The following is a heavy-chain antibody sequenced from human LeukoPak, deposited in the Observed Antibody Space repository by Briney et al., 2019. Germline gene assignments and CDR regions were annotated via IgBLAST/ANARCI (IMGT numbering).Heavy chain of an antibody. CDR2: IIPIFGTA. CDR1: GYTFTNFG. Sequence: WASVKVSCKASGYTFTNFGISWVRQAPGQGLEWMGGIIPIFGTANYAQKFQGRVTITADESTSTAYMELSSLRSEDTAVYYCASPYLCCSSTSCYEDGYYYYYGMDVWGQGTTVTVSS. V-gene: IGHV1-69*13. J-gene: IGHJ6*02. D-gene: IGHD2-2*01. CDR3: ASPYLCCSSTSCYEDGYYYYYGMDV.